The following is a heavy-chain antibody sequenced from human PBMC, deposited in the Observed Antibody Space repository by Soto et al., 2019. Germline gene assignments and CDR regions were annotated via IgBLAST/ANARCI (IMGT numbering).Heavy chain of an antibody. CDR2: IIPILGIA. V-gene: IGHV1-69*08. J-gene: IGHJ6*03. Sequence: QVQLVQSGAEVKKPGSSVKVSCKASGGTFSSYTISWVRQAPGQGLEWMGRIIPILGIANYERKFQGRVTITADKPTSTAYMELSSLRSEDTAVYYCARDLTASYYYYYMDVWGKGTTVTVSS. CDR3: ARDLTASYYYYYMDV. CDR1: GGTFSSYT.